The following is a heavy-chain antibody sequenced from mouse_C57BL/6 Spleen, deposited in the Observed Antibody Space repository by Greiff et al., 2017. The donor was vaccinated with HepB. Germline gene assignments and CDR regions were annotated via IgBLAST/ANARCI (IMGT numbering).Heavy chain of an antibody. J-gene: IGHJ1*03. V-gene: IGHV1-81*01. CDR3: ARMGITTVVAREYFDV. CDR1: GYTFTSYG. D-gene: IGHD1-1*01. Sequence: QVQLQQSGAELARPGASVKLSCKASGYTFTSYGISWVKQRTGQGLEWIGEIYPRNGNTYYNEKFKGKATLTADKSSSTAYMELRSLTSEDSAVYFCARMGITTVVAREYFDVWGTGTTVTVSS. CDR2: IYPRNGNT.